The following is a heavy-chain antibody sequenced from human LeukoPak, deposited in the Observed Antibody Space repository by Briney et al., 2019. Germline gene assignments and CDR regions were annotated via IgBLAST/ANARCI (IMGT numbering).Heavy chain of an antibody. CDR3: ARVQQWPTWFDP. CDR1: GGTFSSYA. CDR2: IIPIFGTA. V-gene: IGHV1-69*13. J-gene: IGHJ5*02. D-gene: IGHD6-19*01. Sequence: SVKVSCKASGGTFSSYAISWVRQAPGQGLEWMGGIIPIFGTANYAQKFQGRVTITADESTSTAYMELSSLRSEDTAVYYCARVQQWPTWFDPWGQGTLVTVSS.